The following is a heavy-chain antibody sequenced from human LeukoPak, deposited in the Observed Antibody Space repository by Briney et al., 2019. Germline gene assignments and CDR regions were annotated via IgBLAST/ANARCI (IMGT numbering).Heavy chain of an antibody. D-gene: IGHD2-15*01. CDR3: ARDPPDCSGGSCYSDY. CDR1: GGSISSSIYY. V-gene: IGHV4-39*07. Sequence: SETLSLTCTVSGGSISSSIYYWGWIRQPPGKGLEWIGSIYYSGSTYYNPSLKSRVTISVDTSKNQFSLKLSSVTAADTAVYYCARDPPDCSGGSCYSDYWGQGTLVTVSS. CDR2: IYYSGST. J-gene: IGHJ4*02.